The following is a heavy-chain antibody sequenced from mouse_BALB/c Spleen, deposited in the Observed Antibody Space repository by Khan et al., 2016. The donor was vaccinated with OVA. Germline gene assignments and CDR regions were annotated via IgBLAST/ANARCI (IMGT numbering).Heavy chain of an antibody. CDR3: ARNREPDYFDY. V-gene: IGHV2-9*02. CDR1: GFSLTSYA. J-gene: IGHJ2*01. CDR2: IWAGGST. Sequence: VQLQESGPGLVAPSQSLSITCTVTGFSLTSYAIHWIRQPPGKGLEWLGVIWAGGSTNYNSALMSRLNISKDNSKSQVFLKMNSLQTHDTAMYYCARNREPDYFDYWGQGTTLTVSS.